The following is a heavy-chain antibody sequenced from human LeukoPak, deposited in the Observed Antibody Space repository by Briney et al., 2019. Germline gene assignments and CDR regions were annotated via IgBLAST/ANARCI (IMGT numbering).Heavy chain of an antibody. V-gene: IGHV1-8*03. D-gene: IGHD1-1*01. J-gene: IGHJ2*01. CDR1: GYTFTSYD. CDR2: MNPNSGNT. CDR3: ARALERAPDFDL. Sequence: ASVKVSCKASGYTFTSYDINWVRQATGQGLEWMGWMNPNSGNTGYAQKFQGRITITRNTSISTAYMELSSLRSEDTAVYYCARALERAPDFDLWGRGTLVTVSS.